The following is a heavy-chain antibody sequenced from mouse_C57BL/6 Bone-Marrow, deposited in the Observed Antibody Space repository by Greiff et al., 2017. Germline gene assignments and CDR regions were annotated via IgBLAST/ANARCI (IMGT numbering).Heavy chain of an antibody. Sequence: VQLQQSGAELVRPGASVKLSCTASGFNIQDDYMHWVKQRPEQGLEWLGWIDPENGDTEYDSKFQGKATITADTSSNTADLQLSSLTSEDTAVYYYTRGGTTVDFDYWGQGTTLTVSS. CDR3: TRGGTTVDFDY. J-gene: IGHJ2*01. CDR1: GFNIQDDY. V-gene: IGHV14-4*01. D-gene: IGHD1-1*01. CDR2: IDPENGDT.